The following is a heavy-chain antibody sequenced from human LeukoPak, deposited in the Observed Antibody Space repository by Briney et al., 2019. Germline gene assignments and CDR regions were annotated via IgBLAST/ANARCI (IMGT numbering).Heavy chain of an antibody. J-gene: IGHJ2*01. CDR2: ISAYNGNT. CDR3: ARGPLIDL. V-gene: IGHV1-18*01. D-gene: IGHD2-8*01. CDR1: GYTFTSYG. Sequence: ASVKVSCKASGYTFTSYGISWVRQAPGQGLEWMGWISAYNGNTNYAQKLQGRVTITRNTSISTAYMELSSLRSEDTAVYYCARGPLIDLWGRGTLVTVSS.